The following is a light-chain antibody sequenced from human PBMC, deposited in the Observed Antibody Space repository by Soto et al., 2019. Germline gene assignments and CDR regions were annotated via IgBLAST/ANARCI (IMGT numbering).Light chain of an antibody. CDR3: QQLRMYPST. CDR1: QDIAIY. J-gene: IGKJ4*01. Sequence: IQLTQSPSSLSASVGDRVTITCRASQDIAIYLAWYQQKPGEAPKLLIYAASTLYGGVPSRFSGSGSGTDFALTIPSLQAEDFETYYCQQLRMYPSTFGGGTKVDIK. CDR2: AAS. V-gene: IGKV1-9*01.